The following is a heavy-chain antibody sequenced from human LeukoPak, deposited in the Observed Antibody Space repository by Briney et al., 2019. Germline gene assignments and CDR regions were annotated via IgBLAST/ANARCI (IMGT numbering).Heavy chain of an antibody. V-gene: IGHV1-69*05. CDR2: IIPKFGTA. D-gene: IGHD2-21*01. CDR1: GYTFNNYG. CDR3: ARDDSDIVASDH. Sequence: GASVKVSCKASGYTFNNYGFSWVRQAPGQGLEWMGGIIPKFGTAHYAQKFQGRATLTTDESTSTAYMEMSSLRSDDTAVYYCARDDSDIVASDHWGQGTRVTVSS. J-gene: IGHJ4*02.